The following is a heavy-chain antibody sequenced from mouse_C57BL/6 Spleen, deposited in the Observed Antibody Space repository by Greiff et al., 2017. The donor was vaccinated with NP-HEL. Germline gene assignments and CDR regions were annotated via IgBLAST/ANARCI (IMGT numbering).Heavy chain of an antibody. J-gene: IGHJ4*01. CDR3: TRDRGYDYDDGYYAMDY. CDR2: ISSGGDYI. CDR1: GFTFSSYA. Sequence: EVQLVESGEGLVKPGGSLKLSCAASGFTFSSYAMSWVRQTPEKRLEWVAYISSGGDYIYYADTVKGRFTISRDNARNTLYLQMSSLKSEDTAMYYCTRDRGYDYDDGYYAMDYWGQGTSVTVSS. V-gene: IGHV5-9-1*02. D-gene: IGHD2-4*01.